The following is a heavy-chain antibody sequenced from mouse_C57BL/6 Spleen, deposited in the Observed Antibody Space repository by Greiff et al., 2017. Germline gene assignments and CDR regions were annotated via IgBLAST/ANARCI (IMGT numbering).Heavy chain of an antibody. Sequence: QVQLQQPGAELVKPGASVKLSCKASGYTFTSYWMQWVKQRPGQGLEWIGEIDPSDSYTNYTQKFKGKATLTVDTSSSTAYMQLSSLTSEDSAVYYCARWGYGSSPFAYWGQGTLVTVSA. D-gene: IGHD1-1*01. CDR2: IDPSDSYT. CDR3: ARWGYGSSPFAY. J-gene: IGHJ3*01. CDR1: GYTFTSYW. V-gene: IGHV1-50*01.